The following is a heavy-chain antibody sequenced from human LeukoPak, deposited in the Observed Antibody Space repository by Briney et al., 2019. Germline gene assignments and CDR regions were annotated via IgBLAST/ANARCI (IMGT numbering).Heavy chain of an antibody. J-gene: IGHJ4*02. V-gene: IGHV4-59*01. Sequence: PSETLSLTRTVSGGSISSYYWNWIRQPPGKGLEWIGYIYYSGSTNYNPSLKSRVTISVDTSKNQFSLKLSSVTAADTAVYYCARLLVDTAMVFRYYYFDYWGQGTLVTVSS. CDR1: GGSISSYY. CDR2: IYYSGST. CDR3: ARLLVDTAMVFRYYYFDY. D-gene: IGHD5-18*01.